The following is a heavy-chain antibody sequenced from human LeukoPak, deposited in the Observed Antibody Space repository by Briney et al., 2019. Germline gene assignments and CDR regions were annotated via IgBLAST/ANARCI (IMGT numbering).Heavy chain of an antibody. D-gene: IGHD3-3*01. Sequence: SETLSLTCTVSGGSISSSSYYWGWIRQPPGKGLEWIGSIYYSGSTYYNPSLKSRVTISVDTSKNQFSLKLSSVTAADTAVYYCARDRSRITIFGVVIPGWFDPWGQGTLVTVSS. CDR3: ARDRSRITIFGVVIPGWFDP. V-gene: IGHV4-39*07. J-gene: IGHJ5*02. CDR1: GGSISSSSYY. CDR2: IYYSGST.